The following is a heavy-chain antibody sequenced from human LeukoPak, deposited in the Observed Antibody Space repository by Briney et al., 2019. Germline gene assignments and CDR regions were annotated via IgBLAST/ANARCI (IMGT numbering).Heavy chain of an antibody. Sequence: PSETLSLTCTVSGGSISSGDYYWSWIRQPPGKGLEWIGYIYYSGSTYYNPSLKSRVTISVDTSKNQFSLKLSSVTAADTAVYYCARFSTIFGVGYWGQGTLVTVSS. D-gene: IGHD3-3*01. CDR2: IYYSGST. V-gene: IGHV4-30-4*08. J-gene: IGHJ4*02. CDR1: GGSISSGDYY. CDR3: ARFSTIFGVGY.